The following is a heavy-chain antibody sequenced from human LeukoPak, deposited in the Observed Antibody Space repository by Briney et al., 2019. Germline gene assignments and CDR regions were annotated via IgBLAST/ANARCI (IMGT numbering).Heavy chain of an antibody. V-gene: IGHV1-2*02. CDR2: INPKSGGT. CDR1: GYSFTDYY. Sequence: ASVKVSCKTSGYSFTDYYMHWVRQAPGQGLEWMGWINPKSGGTSSAQKFQGRVTMTRDTSITTVYMEVSWLTSDETAIYYCARADRLDGGPYLIGPWGQGTLVTVSS. CDR3: ARADRLDGGPYLIGP. D-gene: IGHD2-21*01. J-gene: IGHJ5*02.